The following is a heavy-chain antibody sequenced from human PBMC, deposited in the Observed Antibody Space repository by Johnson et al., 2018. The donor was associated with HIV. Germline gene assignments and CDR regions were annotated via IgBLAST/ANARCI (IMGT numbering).Heavy chain of an antibody. CDR1: GFSFNNYG. CDR2: IWYDGSNK. CDR3: ARERPAYSSSSSHAFDI. V-gene: IGHV3-30*19. Sequence: QMLLVESGGGVVQPGRSLRLSCAASGFSFNNYGMHWVRQAPGKGLEWVAVIWYDGSNKYYADSVKGRFTISRDNSKNTLYLQMNSLRAEDTAVYYCARERPAYSSSSSHAFDIWGQGTMVTVSS. D-gene: IGHD6-6*01. J-gene: IGHJ3*02.